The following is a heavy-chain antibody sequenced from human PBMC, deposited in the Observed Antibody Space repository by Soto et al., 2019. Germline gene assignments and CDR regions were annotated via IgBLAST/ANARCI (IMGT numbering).Heavy chain of an antibody. J-gene: IGHJ4*02. D-gene: IGHD2-15*01. V-gene: IGHV3-23*01. CDR1: GFAFSDYA. CDR3: GNVLSWCVSRRCYTAGFVY. Sequence: EVQLLEYGGGLAQPGGSLRLTCAASGFAFSDYAMSWVRQAPGKGLEWDSTVSGSASNTHYAHSLKGRFTISRDNATNILFLHMGSLSAEDRALYYCGNVLSWCVSRRCYTAGFVYRGQGTLVSVSS. CDR2: VSGSASNT.